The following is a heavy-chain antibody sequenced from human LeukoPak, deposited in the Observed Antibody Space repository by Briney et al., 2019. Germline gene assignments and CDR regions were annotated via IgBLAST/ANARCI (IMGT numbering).Heavy chain of an antibody. CDR1: GYSFTSYW. D-gene: IGHD2-2*01. CDR3: ARRDCSSTSCYVGEAFDI. V-gene: IGHV5-51*01. Sequence: GESLKISCKGSGYSFTSYWIGWVRQMPGKGLEWMGIIYPGDFDTRYGPSFQGQVTISADKSISTAYLQWSSLKASDTAMYYCARRDCSSTSCYVGEAFDIWGQGTMVTVSS. J-gene: IGHJ3*02. CDR2: IYPGDFDT.